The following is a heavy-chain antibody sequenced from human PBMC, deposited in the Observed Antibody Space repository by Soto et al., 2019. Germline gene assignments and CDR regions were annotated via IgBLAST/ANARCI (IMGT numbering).Heavy chain of an antibody. Sequence: PSETLSLTCTVSGGSISSGDYYWSWIRQPPGKGLEWIGYIYYSGSTYYNPSLKSRVTISVDTSKNQFSLKLSSVTAADTAVYYCARDKYHNYGMDVWGQGTAVTVPS. D-gene: IGHD6-6*01. CDR3: ARDKYHNYGMDV. J-gene: IGHJ6*02. CDR2: IYYSGST. V-gene: IGHV4-30-4*01. CDR1: GGSISSGDYY.